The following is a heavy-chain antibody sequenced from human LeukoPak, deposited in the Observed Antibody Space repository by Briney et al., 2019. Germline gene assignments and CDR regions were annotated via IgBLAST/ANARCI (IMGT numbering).Heavy chain of an antibody. V-gene: IGHV1-18*01. J-gene: IGHJ4*02. D-gene: IGHD3-22*01. Sequence: ASVKVSCKASGYTFTSYGISWVRQAPGQGLEWMGWISAYNGNTNYAQKLQGRVTMTTDTSTSTAYMELSSLKTEDTAVYYCTTEYNFNYYDSSGYYYWGQGTLVTVSS. CDR3: TTEYNFNYYDSSGYYY. CDR1: GYTFTSYG. CDR2: ISAYNGNT.